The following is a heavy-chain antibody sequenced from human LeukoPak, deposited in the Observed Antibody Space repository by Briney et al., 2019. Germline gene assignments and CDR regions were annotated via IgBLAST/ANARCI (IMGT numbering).Heavy chain of an antibody. D-gene: IGHD4-17*01. CDR3: ATGGPTVTSYWYFDL. J-gene: IGHJ2*01. CDR2: IILIFGTA. CDR1: GGTFSSYA. V-gene: IGHV1-69*05. Sequence: GASVKVSCKASGGTFSSYAISWVRQAPGQGLEWMGGIILIFGTANYAQKFQGRVTITTDESTSTAYMELSSLRSEDTAVYYCATGGPTVTSYWYFDLWGRGTLVTVSS.